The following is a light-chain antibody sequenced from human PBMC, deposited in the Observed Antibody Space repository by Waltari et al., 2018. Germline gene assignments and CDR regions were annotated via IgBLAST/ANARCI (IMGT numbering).Light chain of an antibody. CDR1: SSDIGRSNV. CDR2: GVN. J-gene: IGLJ3*02. CDR3: SSYAGSVV. Sequence: QSALTQPASVSGSRGQSITISCTGSSSDIGRSNVVSWYQHHPGKAPKLLIYGVNNRPSGVSNRFSGSKSGNTASLTISGLQAEDEADYYCSSYAGSVVFGGGTKLTVL. V-gene: IGLV2-23*02.